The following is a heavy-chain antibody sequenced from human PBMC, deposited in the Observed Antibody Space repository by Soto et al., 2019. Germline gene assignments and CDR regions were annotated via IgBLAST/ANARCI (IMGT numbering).Heavy chain of an antibody. D-gene: IGHD1-20*01. CDR1: GCTFSSYA. V-gene: IGHV3-23*01. Sequence: EGSLRRSCVASGCTFSSYAMTWVRQAPGKGLEWVSAISGGDGSPSYADSVKGRFTISRDNSKNTLYLHMNSLRADDTAAYYCAKWHTYNYHSLAFYGFDCWGPGTQVTVSS. J-gene: IGHJ4*02. CDR2: ISGGDGSP. CDR3: AKWHTYNYHSLAFYGFDC.